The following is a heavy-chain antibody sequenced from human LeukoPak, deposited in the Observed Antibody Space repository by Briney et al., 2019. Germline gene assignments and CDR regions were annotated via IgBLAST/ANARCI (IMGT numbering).Heavy chain of an antibody. CDR3: ARDFLWSFDN. J-gene: IGHJ4*02. Sequence: GGSLRLSCAASGFTFSSYTMNWVHQAPGKGLEWVSYIGVSDITYADSVKGRFTISRDNAKNSLYLQMNSLRAEDTAVYYCARDFLWSFDNWGQGTLVTVSS. D-gene: IGHD3-10*01. CDR1: GFTFSSYT. CDR2: IGVSDIT. V-gene: IGHV3-48*04.